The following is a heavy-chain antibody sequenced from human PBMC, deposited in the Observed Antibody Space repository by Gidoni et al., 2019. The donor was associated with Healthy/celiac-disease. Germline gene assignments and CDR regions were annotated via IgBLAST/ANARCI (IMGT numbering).Heavy chain of an antibody. D-gene: IGHD2-15*01. CDR3: ARDGRYLRYSIVGY. CDR1: GFTISSYA. V-gene: IGHV3-30*04. Sequence: QVQLVESGGGVVQPGRSLRLSCAAYGFTISSYAMHWVLQAPGKGLEWLAVISSDGRNKYYADFVKARFTISRDNSKNTLYLQMHSLRAEVTAVSYCARDGRYLRYSIVGYLGQGTLVTVSS. CDR2: ISSDGRNK. J-gene: IGHJ4*02.